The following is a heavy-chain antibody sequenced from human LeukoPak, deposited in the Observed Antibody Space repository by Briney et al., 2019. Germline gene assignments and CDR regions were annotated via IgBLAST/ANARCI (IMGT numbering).Heavy chain of an antibody. J-gene: IGHJ5*02. Sequence: ASVKVSCKASGYTFTSYAMNWVRQAPGQGLEWMGWINTNTGNPTYAQGFTGRFVFSLDTSVSTAYLQISSLKAEDTAVYYCARVSNVGGVWGSYRPWGQGTLVTVSS. CDR3: ARVSNVGGVWGSYRP. D-gene: IGHD3-16*02. CDR1: GYTFTSYA. CDR2: INTNTGNP. V-gene: IGHV7-4-1*02.